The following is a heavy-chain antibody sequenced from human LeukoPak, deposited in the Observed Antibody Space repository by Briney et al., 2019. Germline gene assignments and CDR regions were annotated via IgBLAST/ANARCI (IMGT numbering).Heavy chain of an antibody. D-gene: IGHD3-3*01. Sequence: PGGSLRLSCAASGLTFSSYAMSWVRQAPGKGLEWVSAISGGGDSTYYADSVKGRFTISRDNAKNSLYLQMNSLRAEDTAVYYCARMFGFLEWFALGYYGMDVWGQGTTVTVSS. CDR2: ISGGGDST. J-gene: IGHJ6*02. CDR3: ARMFGFLEWFALGYYGMDV. CDR1: GLTFSSYA. V-gene: IGHV3-23*01.